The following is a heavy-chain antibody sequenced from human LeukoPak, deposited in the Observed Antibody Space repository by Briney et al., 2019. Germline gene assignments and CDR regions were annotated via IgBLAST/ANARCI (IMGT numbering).Heavy chain of an antibody. J-gene: IGHJ4*02. D-gene: IGHD1-26*01. CDR3: ARGEGATPFAADY. Sequence: PGGSLRLSCAASGFTFSSYAMHWVRQAPGKGLEWVAVISYDGSNRYYADSVKGRFTISRDNSKNTLYLQMNSLRAEDTAVYYCARGEGATPFAADYWGQGTLVTVSS. V-gene: IGHV3-30*04. CDR2: ISYDGSNR. CDR1: GFTFSSYA.